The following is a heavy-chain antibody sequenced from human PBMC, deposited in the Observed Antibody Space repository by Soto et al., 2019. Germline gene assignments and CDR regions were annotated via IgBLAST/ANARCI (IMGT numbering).Heavy chain of an antibody. J-gene: IGHJ6*03. CDR3: ARAWYSSSSLYYYYYYYMDV. CDR1: GFTFSSYW. Sequence: GGSLRLSCAASGFTFSSYWMSWVRQAPGKGLEWVANIKQDGSEKYYVDSVKGRFTISRDNAKNSLYLQMNSLRAEDTAVYYCARAWYSSSSLYYYYYYYMDVWGKGTTVTVSS. V-gene: IGHV3-7*01. CDR2: IKQDGSEK. D-gene: IGHD6-6*01.